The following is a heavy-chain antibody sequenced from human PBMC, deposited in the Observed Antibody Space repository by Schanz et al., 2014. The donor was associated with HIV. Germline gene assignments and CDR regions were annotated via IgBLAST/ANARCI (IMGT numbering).Heavy chain of an antibody. Sequence: QVQLVESGGGVVQPGRSLRLSCAASGFSFSNFGMHWVRQAPGKGLEWVAVISYDGRNKYYADSVKGRLTISRDNSKNTLYLQMNTLRAEDTAVYYCAKPEYDTSGNSQSHFDYWGQGTLVSVSS. D-gene: IGHD3-22*01. CDR3: AKPEYDTSGNSQSHFDY. CDR1: GFSFSNFG. V-gene: IGHV3-30*18. J-gene: IGHJ4*02. CDR2: ISYDGRNK.